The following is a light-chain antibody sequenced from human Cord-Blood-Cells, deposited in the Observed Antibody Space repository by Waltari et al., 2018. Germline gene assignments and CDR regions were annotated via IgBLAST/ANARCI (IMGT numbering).Light chain of an antibody. V-gene: IGLV2-11*01. Sequence: QSALTQPRSVSGSPGPSVTISRTGTSSDVGGYNYLSWYQQHPGKAPKLMIYDVSKRPSGVPDRFSGSKSGNTASLTISGLQAEDEADYYCCSYAGSYTFVFGTGTKVTVL. CDR2: DVS. CDR1: SSDVGGYNY. J-gene: IGLJ1*01. CDR3: CSYAGSYTFV.